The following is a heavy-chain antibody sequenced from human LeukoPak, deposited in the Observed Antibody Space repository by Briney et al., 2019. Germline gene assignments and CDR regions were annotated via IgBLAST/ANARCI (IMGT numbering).Heavy chain of an antibody. CDR3: ARRRILTGYYRDY. J-gene: IGHJ4*02. D-gene: IGHD3-9*01. CDR2: INHSGST. Sequence: SETLSLTCSVSGDSISTSSYYWGWIRQPPGKGLEWIGEINHSGSTNYNPSLKSRVTISVDTSKNQFSLKLSSVTAADTAVYYCARRRILTGYYRDYWGQGTLVTVSS. V-gene: IGHV4-39*07. CDR1: GDSISTSSYY.